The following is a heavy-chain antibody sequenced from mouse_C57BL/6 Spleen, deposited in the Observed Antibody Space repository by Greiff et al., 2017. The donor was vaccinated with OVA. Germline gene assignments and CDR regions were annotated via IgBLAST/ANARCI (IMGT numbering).Heavy chain of an antibody. CDR3: ARRGNYGGFDV. V-gene: IGHV1-80*01. CDR1: GYAFSSYW. CDR2: IYPGDGDT. J-gene: IGHJ1*03. Sequence: QVQLQQSGAELVKPGASVKISCKASGYAFSSYWMNWVKQRPGKGLEWIGQIYPGDGDTNYNGKFKGKATLTADKSSSTAYMHLSSLTSEDSAVYFCARRGNYGGFDVWGTGTTVTVSS. D-gene: IGHD1-1*02.